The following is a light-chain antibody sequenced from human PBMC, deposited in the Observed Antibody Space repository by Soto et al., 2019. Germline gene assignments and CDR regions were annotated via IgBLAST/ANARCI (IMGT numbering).Light chain of an antibody. Sequence: SVLTQPASISGSPGQSITISCTGTSSDVGVYNFVSWYQQHPGKAPKVLIYEVNKRPSGISNRFSGSKSGNTASLTVSGLQAEDEAYYFCCSYGGSSTYVFGSGTKSPS. CDR1: SSDVGVYNF. CDR3: CSYGGSSTYV. J-gene: IGLJ1*01. CDR2: EVN. V-gene: IGLV2-23*02.